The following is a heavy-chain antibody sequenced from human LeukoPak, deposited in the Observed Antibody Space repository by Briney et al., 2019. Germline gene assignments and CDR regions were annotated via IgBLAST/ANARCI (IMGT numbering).Heavy chain of an antibody. CDR1: GYTLTKLS. J-gene: IGHJ4*02. CDR2: FDPEDGET. V-gene: IGHV1-24*01. Sequence: GASVKVSCKVSGYTLTKLSMHWVRQAPGKGLEWMGGFDPEDGETIYAQNFQGRVTMTEDTSTDTAYMELSSLKSEDTAVYYCATGLPLGVVAATPRTGYWGQGTLVTVSS. CDR3: ATGLPLGVVAATPRTGY. D-gene: IGHD2-15*01.